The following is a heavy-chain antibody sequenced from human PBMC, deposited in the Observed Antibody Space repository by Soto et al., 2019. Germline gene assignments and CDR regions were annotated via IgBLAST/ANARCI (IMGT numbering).Heavy chain of an antibody. D-gene: IGHD6-13*01. CDR3: ARRGYSSSWYYYYYYGMDV. CDR2: MNPNSGNT. V-gene: IGHV1-8*01. Sequence: QVQLVQSGAEVKKPGASVKVSCKASGYTFTSYDINWVRQATGQGLEWMGWMNPNSGNTGYAQKFQGRVTMTRNTSIRTAYMGLSSLRSEDTAVYYCARRGYSSSWYYYYYYGMDVWGQGTTVTVSS. J-gene: IGHJ6*02. CDR1: GYTFTSYD.